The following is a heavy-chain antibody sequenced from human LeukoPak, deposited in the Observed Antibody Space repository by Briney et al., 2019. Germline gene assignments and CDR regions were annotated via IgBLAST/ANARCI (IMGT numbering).Heavy chain of an antibody. Sequence: SETLSLTCTVSGGSISSYYWSWIRQPPGKGLEWIGYIYYSGSTNYNPSLKSRVTISVDTSKNQFSLKLSSVTAADTAVYYRARAGIAARPILGAFDIWGQGTMVTVSS. CDR2: IYYSGST. CDR3: ARAGIAARPILGAFDI. D-gene: IGHD6-6*01. V-gene: IGHV4-59*01. CDR1: GGSISSYY. J-gene: IGHJ3*02.